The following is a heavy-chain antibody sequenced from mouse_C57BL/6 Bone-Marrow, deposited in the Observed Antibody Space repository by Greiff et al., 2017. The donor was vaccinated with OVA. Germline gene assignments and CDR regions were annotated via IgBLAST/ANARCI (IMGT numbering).Heavy chain of an antibody. CDR3: AGATVVATPFDY. D-gene: IGHD1-1*01. CDR2: IDPSDSYT. Sequence: VQLQQPGAELVRPGTSVKLSCKASGYTFTSYWMHWVKQRPGQGLEWIGVIDPSDSYTNYNQKFKGKATLTVDTSSSTAYMQLSSLTSEDSAVYYCAGATVVATPFDYWGQGTTLTVSS. CDR1: GYTFTSYW. J-gene: IGHJ2*01. V-gene: IGHV1-59*01.